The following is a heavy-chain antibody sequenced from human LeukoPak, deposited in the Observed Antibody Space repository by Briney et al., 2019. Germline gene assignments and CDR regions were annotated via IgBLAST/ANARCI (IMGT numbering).Heavy chain of an antibody. CDR3: VRVKGSYFDY. D-gene: IGHD2-15*01. CDR1: AFPLSSYS. CDR2: ISSSGSAI. J-gene: IGHJ4*02. Sequence: PGGSLRLSCAASAFPLSSYSINWVSQAPGKGLEWVSYISSSGSAIYYVDSVKGRFTVSRDNAKNSLSLQMNSPRAEDTAVYYCVRVKGSYFDYWGQGALVTVSS. V-gene: IGHV3-48*01.